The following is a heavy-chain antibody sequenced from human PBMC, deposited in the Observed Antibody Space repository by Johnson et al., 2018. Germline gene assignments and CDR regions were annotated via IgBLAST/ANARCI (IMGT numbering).Heavy chain of an antibody. D-gene: IGHD2-15*01. Sequence: QVQLVETGGGLVQPGRSLRLSCAASGFTFSSYGMHWVRQAPGTGLEWVAVIWYAGSNKYYADSVKGRFTISRDNSKNTLYLQMNSLRAEDTAVYYCARAGSARGGMDVWGQGTTVTVSS. CDR2: IWYAGSNK. CDR3: ARAGSARGGMDV. CDR1: GFTFSSYG. V-gene: IGHV3-33*08. J-gene: IGHJ6*02.